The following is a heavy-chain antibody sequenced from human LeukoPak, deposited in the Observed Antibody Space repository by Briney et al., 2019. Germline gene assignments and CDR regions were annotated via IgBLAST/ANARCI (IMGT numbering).Heavy chain of an antibody. CDR1: GYTFTGYY. D-gene: IGHD3-9*01. V-gene: IGHV1-2*02. Sequence: ASVKVSCKASGYTFTGYYIHWVRQAPGQGLEWRAWINPNSGGTNYAQKFQGRVTLTRDTSISTAYMELSRLSSDDTAVYYCATDVRPTRAYFDWLLSPNWGQGTLVTVSS. CDR2: INPNSGGT. CDR3: ATDVRPTRAYFDWLLSPN. J-gene: IGHJ4*02.